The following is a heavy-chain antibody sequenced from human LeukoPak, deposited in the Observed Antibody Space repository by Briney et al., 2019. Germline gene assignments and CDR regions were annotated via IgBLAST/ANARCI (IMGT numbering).Heavy chain of an antibody. V-gene: IGHV1-69*13. Sequence: SVKVSCKASGGTFSSYAISWVRQAPGQGLEWMGGIIPIFGTANYAQKFQGRVTITADESTSTAYMELSSLRSEDTAVYYCARDRARGHYYGSGNPPVWFDPWGQGTLVTVSS. CDR2: IIPIFGTA. CDR3: ARDRARGHYYGSGNPPVWFDP. J-gene: IGHJ5*02. D-gene: IGHD3-10*01. CDR1: GGTFSSYA.